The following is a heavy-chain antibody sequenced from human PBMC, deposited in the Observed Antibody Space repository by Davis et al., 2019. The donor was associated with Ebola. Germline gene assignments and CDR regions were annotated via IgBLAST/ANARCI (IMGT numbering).Heavy chain of an antibody. V-gene: IGHV3-30*18. J-gene: IGHJ4*02. CDR2: ITYDGSNI. CDR3: AKGGRSPLHQIDY. D-gene: IGHD3-16*01. Sequence: GGSLRLSCAASGFIFSNYCMSWVRQAPGKGPEWVAVITYDGSNIYYADSVKGRFTISRDKSKNTMYLQMNSLRDEDTAVYYCAKGGRSPLHQIDYWGQGTLVTVSS. CDR1: GFIFSNYC.